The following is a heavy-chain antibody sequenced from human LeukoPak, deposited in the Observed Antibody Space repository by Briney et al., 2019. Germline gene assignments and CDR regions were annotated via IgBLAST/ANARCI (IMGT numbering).Heavy chain of an antibody. CDR3: AKGYCSGGSCYSAFDT. CDR1: GGSISTYY. CDR2: ISYSGNT. V-gene: IGHV4-59*12. Sequence: SETLSLTCTVSGGSISTYYWSWIRQPPGEGLEWIGYISYSGNTNYNPSLKSRVTISVHTSKNQFSLNVSSVTAADTAVYYCAKGYCSGGSCYSAFDTWGQGTMVTVSS. J-gene: IGHJ3*02. D-gene: IGHD2-15*01.